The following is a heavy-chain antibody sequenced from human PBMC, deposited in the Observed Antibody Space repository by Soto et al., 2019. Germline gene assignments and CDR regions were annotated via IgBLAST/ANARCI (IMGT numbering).Heavy chain of an antibody. CDR2: ISSSGGNT. D-gene: IGHD3-10*01. J-gene: IGHJ3*02. V-gene: IGHV3-23*01. CDR3: AKRPTSTGFGDPFDI. Sequence: GGSLRLSCAASGFTFSTYAMSWVRQAPGKGLEWVSTISSSGGNTYYTDSVKGRFTISRDNSKNTLYLQMNSLRAEDTAIYYCAKRPTSTGFGDPFDIWGQGTMVTVSS. CDR1: GFTFSTYA.